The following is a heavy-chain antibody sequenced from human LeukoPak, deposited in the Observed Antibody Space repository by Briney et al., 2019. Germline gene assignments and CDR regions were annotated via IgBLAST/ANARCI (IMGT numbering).Heavy chain of an antibody. CDR2: ISYDGSNK. CDR3: AKDQLWDGSSCPTN. D-gene: IGHD6-13*01. V-gene: IGHV3-30*18. CDR1: GFTFSSYG. Sequence: GGSLRLSCAAAGFTFSSYGMHWVRQAPGKGLEWVAVISYDGSNKYYADSVKGRFTISRDNSKNTLCLQMNSLRAEDTAVYYCAKDQLWDGSSCPTNWGQGTLVTVSS. J-gene: IGHJ4*02.